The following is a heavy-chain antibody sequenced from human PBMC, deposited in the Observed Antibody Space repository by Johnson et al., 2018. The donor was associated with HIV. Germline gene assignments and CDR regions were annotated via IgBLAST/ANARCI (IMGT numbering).Heavy chain of an antibody. Sequence: QVLLVESGGGVVQPGGSLRLSCAASRFTFSSYGMHWVRQAPGKGLEWVAFIRYDGTNKHFADSVKGRFTISRDNSKNTLYLQMNSLRAEDTAVYYCAREGTVSYGGAFDIWGQGTMVTVSS. CDR1: RFTFSSYG. CDR2: IRYDGTNK. CDR3: AREGTVSYGGAFDI. D-gene: IGHD4-17*01. V-gene: IGHV3-30*02. J-gene: IGHJ3*02.